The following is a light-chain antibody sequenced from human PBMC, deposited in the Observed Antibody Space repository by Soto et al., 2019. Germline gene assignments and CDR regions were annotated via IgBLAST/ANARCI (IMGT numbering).Light chain of an antibody. J-gene: IGKJ1*01. CDR2: TTS. CDR1: QSISTY. V-gene: IGKV1-5*01. CDR3: QHYNSYSEA. Sequence: DIQMTQSPSSLSAYVGDRVTITCRASQSISTYLNWYLQKPGKAPNLLIYTTSILESGVPSRFSGSGSGTEFTLTISSLQPDDFATYYCQHYNSYSEAFGQGTKV.